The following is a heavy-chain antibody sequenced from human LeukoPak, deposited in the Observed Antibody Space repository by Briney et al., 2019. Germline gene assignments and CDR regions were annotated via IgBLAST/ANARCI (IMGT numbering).Heavy chain of an antibody. D-gene: IGHD3-22*01. CDR1: GGTFISYA. J-gene: IGHJ3*02. V-gene: IGHV1-69*13. CDR2: IIPIFGTA. CDR3: ARDRVQYYYDSSGYLAHDAFDI. Sequence: SVKVSCKASGGTFISYAISWVRQAPGPGLEWMGGIIPIFGTANYAQKFQGRVTIIADESTSTAYMELSSLRSEDTAVYYCARDRVQYYYDSSGYLAHDAFDIWGQGTMVTVSS.